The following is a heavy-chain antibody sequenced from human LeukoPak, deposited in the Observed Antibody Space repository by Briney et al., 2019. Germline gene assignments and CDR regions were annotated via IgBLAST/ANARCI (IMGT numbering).Heavy chain of an antibody. V-gene: IGHV3-7*01. J-gene: IGHJ4*02. D-gene: IGHD3-10*01. CDR3: ARITMVRGVSDY. CDR1: GSTFSSYW. Sequence: GGSLRLSCAASGSTFSSYWMSWVRQAPGKGLEWVANIKQDGSEKYYVDSVKGRFTISRDNAKNSLYLQMNSLRAEDTAVYYCARITMVRGVSDYWGQGTLVTVSS. CDR2: IKQDGSEK.